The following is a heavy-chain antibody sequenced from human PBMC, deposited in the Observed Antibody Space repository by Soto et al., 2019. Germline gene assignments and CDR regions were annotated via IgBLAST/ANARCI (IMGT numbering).Heavy chain of an antibody. CDR2: INPTNDYT. J-gene: IGHJ4*02. CDR1: GYTFTSYG. V-gene: IGHV1-8*02. Sequence: ASVKVSCKASGYTFTSYGINWVRQAPGQGLEWMGWINPTNDYTKHAQKFQGRVTMTRDTSTTTAYMELSSLTSEDTAVYFCARQVHRGYFSHWGPGTQVTVSS. CDR3: ARQVHRGYFSH. D-gene: IGHD1-1*01.